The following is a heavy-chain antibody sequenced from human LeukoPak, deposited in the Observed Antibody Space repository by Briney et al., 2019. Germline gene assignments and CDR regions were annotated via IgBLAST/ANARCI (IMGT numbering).Heavy chain of an antibody. D-gene: IGHD1-26*01. CDR2: MNPNSGNT. V-gene: IGHV1-8*01. Sequence: GASVKVSCKASGYTFTSYDINWVRQATGQGLEWMGWMNPNSGNTGYAQKFQGRVTMTRDTSISTAYMELSRLRSDDTAVYYCAREPSPIVGATIGQLDFWGQGTLVTVSS. J-gene: IGHJ4*02. CDR3: AREPSPIVGATIGQLDF. CDR1: GYTFTSYD.